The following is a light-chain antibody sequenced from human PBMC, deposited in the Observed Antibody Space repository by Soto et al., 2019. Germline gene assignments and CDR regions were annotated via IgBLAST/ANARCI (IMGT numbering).Light chain of an antibody. CDR1: SSDVGGYNY. J-gene: IGLJ1*01. Sequence: QSALTQPASVSGSPGQSITISCTGTSSDVGGYNYVSWYQQHPGKAPKLMIYDVSNRRSGVSHRFSGSKSGNTASLTISGLQAEDEADYYCSSYTSSSTLYVFGTGTKVTVL. CDR2: DVS. CDR3: SSYTSSSTLYV. V-gene: IGLV2-14*01.